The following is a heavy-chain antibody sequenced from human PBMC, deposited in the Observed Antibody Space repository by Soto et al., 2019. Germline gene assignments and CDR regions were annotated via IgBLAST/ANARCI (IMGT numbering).Heavy chain of an antibody. CDR3: ARGRDDYNGWYVDL. V-gene: IGHV4-59*01. Sequence: SETLSLTCTVSGGSISTYYWNWIRQPPGKGLEWIGYLYYGGSTNYNPSLESRVTISLDTSKNPISLKLSSVTAADTAVYYCARGRDDYNGWYVDLWGRGALVTVSS. CDR2: LYYGGST. J-gene: IGHJ2*01. CDR1: GGSISTYY. D-gene: IGHD4-4*01.